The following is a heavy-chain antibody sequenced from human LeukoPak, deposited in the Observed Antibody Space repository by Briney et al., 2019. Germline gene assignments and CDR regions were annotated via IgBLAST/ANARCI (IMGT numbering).Heavy chain of an antibody. V-gene: IGHV3-21*01. J-gene: IGHJ4*02. Sequence: GGSLRLSCAASGFTFSSYSMNWVRQAPGKGLEWVSSISTSSSYIHYADSVKGRFTISRDNAKNSLYLQMNSLRAEDTAVYYCAGGTLNIPGEHGAFDYWGQGTLVTVSS. CDR1: GFTFSSYS. CDR2: ISTSSSYI. CDR3: AGGTLNIPGEHGAFDY. D-gene: IGHD1-14*01.